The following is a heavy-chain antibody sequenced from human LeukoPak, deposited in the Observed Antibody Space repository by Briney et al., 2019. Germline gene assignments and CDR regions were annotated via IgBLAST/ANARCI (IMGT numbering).Heavy chain of an antibody. CDR1: GYTFTGYY. CDR2: INPNSGGT. V-gene: IGHV1-2*02. D-gene: IGHD6-13*01. J-gene: IGHJ4*02. Sequence: ASVKVSCKASGYTFTGYYIHWVRQAPGQGLEWMRWINPNSGGTNYAQKFQGRVTMTRDTSISTAYMELSRLRSDDTAVYYCARKTSSSWYDYWGQGTLVTVSS. CDR3: ARKTSSSWYDY.